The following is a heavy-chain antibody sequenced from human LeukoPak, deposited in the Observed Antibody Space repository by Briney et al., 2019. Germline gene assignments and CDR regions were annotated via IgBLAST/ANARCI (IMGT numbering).Heavy chain of an antibody. V-gene: IGHV4-34*01. D-gene: IGHD6-13*01. CDR2: INHSGST. J-gene: IGHJ4*02. CDR3: ARGRDTYSSSWYY. Sequence: SETLSLTCAVYGGSFSGYYWSWTRQPPGKGLEWIGEINHSGSTNYNPSLKSRVTISIDTSKNQFSLKLSSVTAADTAVYYCARGRDTYSSSWYYWGQGTLVTVSS. CDR1: GGSFSGYY.